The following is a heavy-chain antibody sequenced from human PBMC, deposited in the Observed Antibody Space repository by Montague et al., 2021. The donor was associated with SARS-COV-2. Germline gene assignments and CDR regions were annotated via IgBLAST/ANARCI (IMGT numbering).Heavy chain of an antibody. V-gene: IGHV2-70*01. D-gene: IGHD5-12*01. J-gene: IGHJ6*02. CDR1: GFSLSTSGMC. CDR3: ARIPVVGYSGYDSGGEGDYYYYGMDV. CDR2: IDWDDDK. Sequence: PALVKPTQTLTLTCTFSGFSLSTSGMCVSWIRQPPGKALEWLALIDWDDDKYYSTSLKTRLTISKDTSKNQVVLTMTNMDPVDTATYYCARIPVVGYSGYDSGGEGDYYYYGMDVWGQGTTVTVSS.